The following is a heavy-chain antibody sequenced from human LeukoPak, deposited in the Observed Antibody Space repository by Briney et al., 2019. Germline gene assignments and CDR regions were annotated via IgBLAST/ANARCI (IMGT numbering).Heavy chain of an antibody. CDR2: ISWNSGSI. CDR3: AKGTGRYWPFFDY. D-gene: IGHD1-26*01. CDR1: VFTFDDSD. V-gene: IGHV3-9*01. J-gene: IGHJ4*02. Sequence: SLRLSCAASVFTFDDSDMHWVRQAPGKGLEWVSGISWNSGSIDYVESVKGRFTISRDNAKNSLFLQMNSLRPEDTSLYYCAKGTGRYWPFFDYWGQGTLVTVSS.